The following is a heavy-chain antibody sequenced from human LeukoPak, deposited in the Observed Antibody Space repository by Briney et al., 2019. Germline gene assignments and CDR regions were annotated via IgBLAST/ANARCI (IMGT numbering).Heavy chain of an antibody. CDR1: GGSISSYY. J-gene: IGHJ4*02. CDR3: ARLPSGSFDY. CDR2: IYYSGST. D-gene: IGHD1-26*01. Sequence: SETLSLTCTVSGGSISSYYWSWIRQPPGKGLEWIGYIYYSGSTNHNPSLKSRVTISVDTSKNQFSLKLSSVTAADTAVYYCARLPSGSFDYWGQGTLVTVSS. V-gene: IGHV4-59*01.